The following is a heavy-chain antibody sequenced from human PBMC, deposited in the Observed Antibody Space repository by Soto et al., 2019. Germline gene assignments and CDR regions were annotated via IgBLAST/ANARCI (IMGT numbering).Heavy chain of an antibody. V-gene: IGHV4-4*07. CDR1: VGSISSYY. CDR3: ARDNPRYCSGGSCYHYCYYGMDV. D-gene: IGHD2-15*01. CDR2: IYTSGST. J-gene: IGHJ6*02. Sequence: AETLSLTCTVSVGSISSYYWSWIRQPAGKGLEWIGRIYTSGSTNYNPSLKSRVTMSVDTSKNQFSLKLSSVTAADTAVYYCARDNPRYCSGGSCYHYCYYGMDVWGQGTTVTVSS.